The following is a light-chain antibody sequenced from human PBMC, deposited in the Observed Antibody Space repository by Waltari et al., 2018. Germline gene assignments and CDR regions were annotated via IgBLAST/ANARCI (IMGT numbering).Light chain of an antibody. V-gene: IGLV1-44*01. CDR2: SNN. J-gene: IGLJ1*01. CDR3: AAWDDSLNAYV. Sequence: QSVLTQPPSASGTPGQTVTISCSGSRSNVGSNTVNWFQQVPGTAPKLLIYSNNQRPSGVPDRFSGSKSGPSASLAISGLQSEDEADYYCAAWDDSLNAYVFGTGTQVPVL. CDR1: RSNVGSNT.